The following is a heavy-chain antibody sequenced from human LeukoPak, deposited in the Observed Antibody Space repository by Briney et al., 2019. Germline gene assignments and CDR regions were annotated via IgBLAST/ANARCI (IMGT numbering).Heavy chain of an antibody. CDR3: ASLRGDNWNYYDY. V-gene: IGHV4-4*07. CDR1: GGSSSSYY. CDR2: IYSSGST. J-gene: IGHJ4*02. Sequence: PSETLSFTGSGSGGSSSSYYWSWIRQTAGKELEWIGRIYSSGSTNYNPSLKSRVTMSVDMSKNPFSLKLSSVTAADTAVYYCASLRGDNWNYYDYWGQGILVTVSS. D-gene: IGHD1-20*01.